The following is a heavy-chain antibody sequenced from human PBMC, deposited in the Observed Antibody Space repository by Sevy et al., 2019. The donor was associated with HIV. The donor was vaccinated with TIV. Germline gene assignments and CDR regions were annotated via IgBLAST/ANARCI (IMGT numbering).Heavy chain of an antibody. D-gene: IGHD3-16*02. Sequence: SETLSLTCSVSGDSISTYYWSWIRQHPERGLEWIGYIHDIGGTNYNPSLNSRVTISIDTSKNQFSLNLNSVTAADTVVYYCAREPPHYDYLWGSYRPPTYYFDSWGQGSLVTVSS. CDR1: GDSISTYY. CDR2: IHDIGGT. J-gene: IGHJ4*02. V-gene: IGHV4-59*01. CDR3: AREPPHYDYLWGSYRPPTYYFDS.